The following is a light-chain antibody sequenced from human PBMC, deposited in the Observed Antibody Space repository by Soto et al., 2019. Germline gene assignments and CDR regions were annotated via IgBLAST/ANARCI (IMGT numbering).Light chain of an antibody. Sequence: QSALTQPASVSGSPGQSITISCTGTSSDVSGYNYVSWYQQYPGKAPKLMIYDVSNRPSGVSNRFSGSKSGNTASLTISGLQAEDEADYFCSSYTGSSTYVFGTGTKLTVL. CDR3: SSYTGSSTYV. J-gene: IGLJ1*01. V-gene: IGLV2-14*03. CDR1: SSDVSGYNY. CDR2: DVS.